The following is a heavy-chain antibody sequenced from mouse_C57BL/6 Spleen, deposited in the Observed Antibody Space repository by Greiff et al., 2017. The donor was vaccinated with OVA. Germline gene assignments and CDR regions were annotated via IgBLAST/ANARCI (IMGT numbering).Heavy chain of an antibody. CDR2: IYPSDSET. CDR3: ARGRYFDV. Sequence: QVQLQQPGAELVRPGSSVKLSCKASGYTFTSYWMDWVKQRPGQGLEWIGNIYPSDSETHYNQKFKDKATLTVDKSSSTAYMQLSSLTSEDSAVYSCARGRYFDVWGTGTTVTVSS. J-gene: IGHJ1*03. CDR1: GYTFTSYW. V-gene: IGHV1-61*01.